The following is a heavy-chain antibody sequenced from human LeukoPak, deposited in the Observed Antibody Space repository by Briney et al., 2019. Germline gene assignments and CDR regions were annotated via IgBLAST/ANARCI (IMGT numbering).Heavy chain of an antibody. CDR1: SGPISSHY. D-gene: IGHD6-13*01. CDR3: AGYSSSWYFDY. CDR2: IHTSGSI. J-gene: IGHJ4*02. Sequence: SETLSLTCTVSSGPISSHYWSWIRQPAGKGLEWIGRIHTSGSINHNPPLKSRVTMSVDTSKNQFSLKLSSVTAADTAVYYCAGYSSSWYFDYWGQGTLVTVSS. V-gene: IGHV4-4*07.